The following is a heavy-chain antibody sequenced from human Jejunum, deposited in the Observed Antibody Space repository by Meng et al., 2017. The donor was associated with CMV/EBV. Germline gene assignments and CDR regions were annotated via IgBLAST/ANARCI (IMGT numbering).Heavy chain of an antibody. D-gene: IGHD5-12*01. V-gene: IGHV4-34*01. CDR3: ATADEYAIKY. J-gene: IGHJ4*02. CDR1: GGSFSAYT. Sequence: QVPLQEWGAGLLKPSETLSLTCTLSGGSFSAYTWSWIRQAPGKGLEWIAEIDHLRRTNFNPSLKSRVSISSDTSRDQFSLRLNSVTAADTAVYYCATADEYAIKYWGQGTLVTVSS. CDR2: IDHLRRT.